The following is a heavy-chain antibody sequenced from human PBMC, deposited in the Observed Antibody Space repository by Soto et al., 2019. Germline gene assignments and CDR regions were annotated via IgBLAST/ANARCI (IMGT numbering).Heavy chain of an antibody. D-gene: IGHD6-13*01. CDR1: GFTFSTYS. V-gene: IGHV3-48*01. CDR2: ISICGSST. Sequence: DVQLEESGGGLVQPGGSLRLSCAASGFTFSTYSMNWVRQAPGKGLEWLSYISICGSSTYYADSVKGRFTNSRDNAKNSLYLQLNSLRAEDTAVYYCVRSGSAAGSFDYWGQGALVTVSS. J-gene: IGHJ4*02. CDR3: VRSGSAAGSFDY.